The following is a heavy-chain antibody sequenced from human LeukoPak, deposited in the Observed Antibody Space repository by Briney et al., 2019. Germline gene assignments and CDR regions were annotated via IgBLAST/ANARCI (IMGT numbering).Heavy chain of an antibody. D-gene: IGHD6-13*01. CDR2: ISSDGSYK. V-gene: IGHV3-30*04. CDR1: GFTFSNFA. J-gene: IGHJ4*02. Sequence: GGSLRLSCVASGFTFSNFALYWVRQAPGKGLEWVTVISSDGSYKYYADSVKGRFTISRDNSKNTVYLQMNSLRDEDTAVYYCARAPPDSWIDNWGQGTLVTVSS. CDR3: ARAPPDSWIDN.